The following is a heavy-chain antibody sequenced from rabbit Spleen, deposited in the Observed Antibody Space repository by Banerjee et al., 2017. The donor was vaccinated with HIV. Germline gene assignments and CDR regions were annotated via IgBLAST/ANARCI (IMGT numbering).Heavy chain of an antibody. D-gene: IGHD1-1*01. V-gene: IGHV1S45*01. CDR3: ARDLVAVIGWNFNL. CDR1: GFSFSNKAV. CDR2: INIVTGKF. J-gene: IGHJ4*01. Sequence: QQQLVESGGGLVKPEGSLKLSCIASGFSFSNKAVMCWVRQAPGKGLEWIACINIVTGKFVYASWAKGRIIMSRTSSTTVTLQMTSLTAADTATYFCARDLVAVIGWNFNLWGQGTLVTVS.